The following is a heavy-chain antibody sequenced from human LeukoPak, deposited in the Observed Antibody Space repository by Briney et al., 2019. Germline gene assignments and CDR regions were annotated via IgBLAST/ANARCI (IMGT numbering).Heavy chain of an antibody. CDR2: ISYDGSNK. CDR3: ARTYYYGSGSYPWFDP. J-gene: IGHJ5*02. CDR1: GFTFSSYA. D-gene: IGHD3-10*01. Sequence: GGSLRLSCAASGFTFSSYAMHWVRQAPGKGLEWVAVISYDGSNKYYADSVKGRFTISRDNSKNTLYLQMNSLRAEDTAVYYCARTYYYGSGSYPWFDPWGQGTLVTVSS. V-gene: IGHV3-30-3*01.